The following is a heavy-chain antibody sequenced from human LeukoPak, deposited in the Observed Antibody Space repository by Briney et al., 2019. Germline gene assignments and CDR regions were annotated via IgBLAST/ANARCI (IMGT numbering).Heavy chain of an antibody. Sequence: SETLSLTCTVPGGSVRPYFWNWIRQSPGKGLEWLAFIHYSGSTSYNPSLNSRATISTDTSKSQFSLRLSSVTAADTAVYYCARGSGTTGTIYMDVWGKGITVTVSS. CDR2: IHYSGST. D-gene: IGHD1-1*01. J-gene: IGHJ6*03. CDR1: GGSVRPYF. CDR3: ARGSGTTGTIYMDV. V-gene: IGHV4-59*02.